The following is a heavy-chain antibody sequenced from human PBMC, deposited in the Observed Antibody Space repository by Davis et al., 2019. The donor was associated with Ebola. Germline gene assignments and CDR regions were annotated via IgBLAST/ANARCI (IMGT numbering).Heavy chain of an antibody. CDR1: GGSVSSGSYY. J-gene: IGHJ4*02. CDR3: ARFRTVATGFDF. CDR2: IYYSGST. D-gene: IGHD5-12*01. Sequence: SETLSLTCTVSGGSVSSGSYYWSWIRQPPGKGLEWIGYIYYSGSTNYNPSLKSRVTISLDTSRNQLSLRLTSVTAADTAVYYCARFRTVATGFDFWGQGALVSVSS. V-gene: IGHV4-61*01.